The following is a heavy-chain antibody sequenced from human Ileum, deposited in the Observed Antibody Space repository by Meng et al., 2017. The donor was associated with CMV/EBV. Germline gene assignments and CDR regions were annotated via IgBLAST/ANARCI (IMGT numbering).Heavy chain of an antibody. D-gene: IGHD4-17*01. J-gene: IGHJ4*02. CDR3: TRGVNAAYGLFDY. V-gene: IGHV3-74*01. Sequence: CAASGFPFSCHWMPWVRQAPGKGLVWVSRINADGSSINYADSVKGRFTISRDNAKNTLYLQMSSLSTEDTAVYYCTRGVNAAYGLFDYWGQGALVTVSS. CDR2: INADGSSI. CDR1: GFPFSCHW.